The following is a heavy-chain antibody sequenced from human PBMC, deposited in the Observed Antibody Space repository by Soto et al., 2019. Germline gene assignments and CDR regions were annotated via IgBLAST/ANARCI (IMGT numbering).Heavy chain of an antibody. CDR1: GYSFTSYW. D-gene: IGHD2-2*01. Sequence: GESLKISCKGSGYSFTSYWISWVRQMPGKGLEWMGRIDPSDSYTNYSPSFQGHVTISADKSISTAYLQWSSLKASDTAMYYCARGYCIITSCYVVYYGMDVWGQGITVTVS. CDR3: ARGYCIITSCYVVYYGMDV. J-gene: IGHJ6*02. CDR2: IDPSDSYT. V-gene: IGHV5-10-1*01.